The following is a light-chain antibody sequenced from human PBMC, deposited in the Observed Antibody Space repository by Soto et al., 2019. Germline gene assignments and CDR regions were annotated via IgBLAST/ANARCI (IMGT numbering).Light chain of an antibody. CDR2: LGS. V-gene: IGKV2-28*01. CDR1: QSLLHSNGYNY. J-gene: IGKJ1*01. CDR3: MQPLQSWT. Sequence: DIVITQSPLSLPVTPGEPASISCRSSQSLLHSNGYNYLDWYLQKPGQSPQLLIYLGSNRASRVPDRFSGSGSGTDFTLKISRVEAEDVGVYYCMQPLQSWTFGQGTKVDI.